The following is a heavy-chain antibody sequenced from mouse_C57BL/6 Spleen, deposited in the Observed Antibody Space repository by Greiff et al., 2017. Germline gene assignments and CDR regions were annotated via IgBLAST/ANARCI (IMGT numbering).Heavy chain of an antibody. CDR1: GYTFTSYW. Sequence: QVQLQQPGAELVKPGASVKMSCKASGYTFTSYWITWVKQRPGQGLEWIGDIYPGSGSTNYNEKFKSKATLTVDTSSSTAYMQLSSLTSEDSAVYYGARSPLFTTVVDYAMDYWGQGTSVTVSS. V-gene: IGHV1-55*01. D-gene: IGHD1-1*01. CDR2: IYPGSGST. J-gene: IGHJ4*01. CDR3: ARSPLFTTVVDYAMDY.